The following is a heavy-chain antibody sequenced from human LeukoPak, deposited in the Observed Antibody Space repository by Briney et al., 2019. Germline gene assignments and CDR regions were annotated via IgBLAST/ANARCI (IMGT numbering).Heavy chain of an antibody. CDR2: ISSSSSTI. CDR3: ARVGRDGYNLGN. D-gene: IGHD5-24*01. J-gene: IGHJ4*02. V-gene: IGHV3-48*04. CDR1: GFTFSNYD. Sequence: PGGSLRLSCAASGFTFSNYDMNWVRQAPGKGLEWVSYISSSSSTICNADSVKGRFTISRDNARNSLYPQMNSLRAEDTAVYYCARVGRDGYNLGNWGQGTLVTVSS.